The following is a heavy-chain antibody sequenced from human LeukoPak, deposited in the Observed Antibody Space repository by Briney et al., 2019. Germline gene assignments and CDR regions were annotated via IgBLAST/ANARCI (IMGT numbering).Heavy chain of an antibody. D-gene: IGHD3/OR15-3a*01. CDR2: IIPIFGTA. V-gene: IGHV1-69*13. Sequence: ASVKVSCKASGGTFSSYAISWVRQAPGQGLEWMGGIIPIFGTANYAQKFQGRVTITADESTSTAYMELSSLRSEDTAVYYCARDRTGVPFFDYWDQGTLVTVSS. CDR3: ARDRTGVPFFDY. CDR1: GGTFSSYA. J-gene: IGHJ4*02.